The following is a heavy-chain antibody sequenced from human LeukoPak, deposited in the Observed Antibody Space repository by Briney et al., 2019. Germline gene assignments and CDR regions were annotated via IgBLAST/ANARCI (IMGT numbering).Heavy chain of an antibody. Sequence: SETLSLTCAVSGYSISSGYYWGWIRQPPGKGLEGSGSIYHSGSTYYNPSLKSRVTISVETSKNQFSLKLSSVTAADTAVYYCARAPGGYDYVWGSYRYAPFDYWGQGTLVTVSS. D-gene: IGHD3-16*02. CDR2: IYHSGST. CDR3: ARAPGGYDYVWGSYRYAPFDY. V-gene: IGHV4-38-2*01. CDR1: GYSISSGYY. J-gene: IGHJ4*02.